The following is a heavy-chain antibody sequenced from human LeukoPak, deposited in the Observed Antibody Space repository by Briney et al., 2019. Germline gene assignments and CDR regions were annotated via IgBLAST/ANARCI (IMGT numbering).Heavy chain of an antibody. Sequence: ASETLSLTCTVSGGSISSYYWSWIRQPPGKGLEWIGYIYYSGSTNYNPSLKSRVTISVDTSKNQFSLKLSSVSAADTAVYYCARARGDYDTLTGCYNFNWFDPWGQGTLVTVSS. V-gene: IGHV4-59*01. CDR1: GGSISSYY. CDR2: IYYSGST. D-gene: IGHD3-9*01. J-gene: IGHJ5*02. CDR3: ARARGDYDTLTGCYNFNWFDP.